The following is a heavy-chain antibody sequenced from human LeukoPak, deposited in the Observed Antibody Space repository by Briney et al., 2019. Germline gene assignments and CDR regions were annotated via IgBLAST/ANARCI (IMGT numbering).Heavy chain of an antibody. D-gene: IGHD5-24*01. CDR3: ARDRDGYNFDAFDI. Sequence: SVKVSCKASGGTFSSYAISWVRQAPGQGLEWMGGIIPIFGTANYAQKFQGRVTITADESTSTAYMELSSLRSEDTAVYYCARDRDGYNFDAFDIWGQGTMVTVSS. V-gene: IGHV1-69*13. CDR2: IIPIFGTA. CDR1: GGTFSSYA. J-gene: IGHJ3*02.